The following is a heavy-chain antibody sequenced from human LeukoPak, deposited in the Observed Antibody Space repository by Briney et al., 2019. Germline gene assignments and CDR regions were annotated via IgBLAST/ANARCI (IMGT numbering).Heavy chain of an antibody. CDR2: IYYSGST. CDR1: GGSVNSGSYY. Sequence: SETLSLTCTVSGGSVNSGSYYWTWIRQPPGKGLEWIGYIYYSGSTSYNPSLKSRVTISVDTSKNQFSLKLSSVTAADTAVYYCARVLWFGEFLLDYWGQGTLVTVSS. D-gene: IGHD3-10*01. J-gene: IGHJ4*02. V-gene: IGHV4-61*01. CDR3: ARVLWFGEFLLDY.